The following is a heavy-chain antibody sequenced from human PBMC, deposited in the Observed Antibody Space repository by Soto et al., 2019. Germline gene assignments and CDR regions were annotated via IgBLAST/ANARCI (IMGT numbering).Heavy chain of an antibody. CDR3: ARDQEMATINLAYYYYGMDV. V-gene: IGHV1-69*08. CDR1: GGTFSSYT. D-gene: IGHD5-12*01. Sequence: QVQLVQSGAEVKKPGSSVKVSCKASGGTFSSYTISWVRQAPGQGLEWMGRIIPILGIANYAQKFQGRVTITAEKSTSTAYMELSSLRSEDTAVYYCARDQEMATINLAYYYYGMDVWGQGTTVTVSS. CDR2: IIPILGIA. J-gene: IGHJ6*02.